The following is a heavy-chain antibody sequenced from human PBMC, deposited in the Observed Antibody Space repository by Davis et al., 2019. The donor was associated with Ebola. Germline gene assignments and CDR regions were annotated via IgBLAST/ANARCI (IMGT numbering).Heavy chain of an antibody. CDR2: IWYDGSNK. D-gene: IGHD2-21*01. Sequence: GESLKISCAASGFTFSSYGMHWVRQAPGKGLEWVAVIWYDGSNKYYADSVKGRFTISRDNSKNTLYLQMNSLRAEDTAVYYCARANCGGDCYNFDYWGQGTLVTVSS. J-gene: IGHJ4*02. V-gene: IGHV3-33*01. CDR3: ARANCGGDCYNFDY. CDR1: GFTFSSYG.